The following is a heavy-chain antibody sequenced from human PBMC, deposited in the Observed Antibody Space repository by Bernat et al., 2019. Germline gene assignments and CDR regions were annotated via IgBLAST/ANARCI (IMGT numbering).Heavy chain of an antibody. V-gene: IGHV3-30*18. CDR3: AKVSLNSGSYYFDY. D-gene: IGHD1-26*01. CDR2: ISYDGSNK. Sequence: GKGGEEGGGGGKPGGEGRGAGAAAGGNCSSYGMHWVRQAPGKGREGGAVISYDGSNKYYADSVKGRFTISRDNSKNTLYLQMNSLRAEDTAVYYCAKVSLNSGSYYFDYWGQGTLVTVSS. J-gene: IGHJ4*02. CDR1: GGNCSSYG.